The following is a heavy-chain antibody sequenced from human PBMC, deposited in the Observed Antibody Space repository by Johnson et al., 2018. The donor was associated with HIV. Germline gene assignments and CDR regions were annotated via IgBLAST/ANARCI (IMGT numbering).Heavy chain of an antibody. J-gene: IGHJ3*02. V-gene: IGHV3-33*08. CDR3: ARDRGSSGWYDAFDI. CDR1: GFTVSSNY. Sequence: QVQLVESGGGLVQPGGSLRLSCAASGFTVSSNYMTWVRQAPGKGLEWVAVIWYDGSNKYYADSVKGRFTISRDNSKNTLYLQMNSLRAEDTAVYYCARDRGSSGWYDAFDIWGQVTMVTVSS. D-gene: IGHD6-19*01. CDR2: IWYDGSNK.